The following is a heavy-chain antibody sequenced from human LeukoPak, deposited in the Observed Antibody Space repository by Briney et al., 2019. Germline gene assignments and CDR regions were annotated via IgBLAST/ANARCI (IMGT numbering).Heavy chain of an antibody. CDR1: GFTFSNAW. D-gene: IGHD3-16*02. J-gene: IGHJ4*02. Sequence: PGGSLRLSCAASGFTFSNAWMSWVRQAPGKGLEWVGRIKSKTDGGTTDYAAPVKGRFTISRDDSKNTQYLQMNSLKTEDTAVYYCTTDWFPMITFGGVIVPPGYFDYWGQGTLVTVSS. CDR3: TTDWFPMITFGGVIVPPGYFDY. CDR2: IKSKTDGGTT. V-gene: IGHV3-15*01.